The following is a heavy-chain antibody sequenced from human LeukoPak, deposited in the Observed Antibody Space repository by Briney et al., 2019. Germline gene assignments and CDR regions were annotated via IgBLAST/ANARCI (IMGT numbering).Heavy chain of an antibody. J-gene: IGHJ4*02. D-gene: IGHD6-19*01. CDR1: GFTFSSYG. CDR3: ARGEAYSSGWYAPFDY. V-gene: IGHV3-33*08. CDR2: IWYDGSNK. Sequence: PGGSLRLSCAASGFTFSSYGMHWVRQAPGKGLEWVAVIWYDGSNKYYAGSVKGRFTISRDNSRDTLYLQMNSLRAEDTAVYYCARGEAYSSGWYAPFDYWGQGTLVTVSS.